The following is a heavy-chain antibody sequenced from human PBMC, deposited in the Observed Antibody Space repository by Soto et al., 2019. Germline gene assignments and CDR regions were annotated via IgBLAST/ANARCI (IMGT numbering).Heavy chain of an antibody. Sequence: PGGSLRLSCAASGFTVSSYSMNWVRQAPGEGLECVSSIISSSSYIYYADSVKGRFTISRDNAKNSLYLQMNSLRAEDTAVYYCARETYSSSWYHYGMDVWGQGTTVTVSS. V-gene: IGHV3-21*01. CDR2: IISSSSYI. J-gene: IGHJ6*02. CDR1: GFTVSSYS. CDR3: ARETYSSSWYHYGMDV. D-gene: IGHD6-13*01.